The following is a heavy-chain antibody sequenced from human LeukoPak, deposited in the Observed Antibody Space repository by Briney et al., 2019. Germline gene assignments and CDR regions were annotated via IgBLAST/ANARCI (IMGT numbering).Heavy chain of an antibody. CDR2: INPNSGGT. CDR3: ARAGRVVVAATHLDY. Sequence: GASVKVSCKASGYTFTGYYMHWVRQAPGQGLEWMGWINPNSGGTNYAQKFQGRVTMTRDTSISTAYMELSRLRSDDTAVYYCARAGRVVVAATHLDYWGQGTLVTVSS. J-gene: IGHJ4*02. CDR1: GYTFTGYY. V-gene: IGHV1-2*02. D-gene: IGHD2-15*01.